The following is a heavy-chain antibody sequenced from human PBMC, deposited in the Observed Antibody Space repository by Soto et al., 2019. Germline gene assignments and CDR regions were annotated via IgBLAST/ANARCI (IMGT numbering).Heavy chain of an antibody. CDR3: ARRPSDYYGMDV. CDR2: IYPYDSDT. D-gene: IGHD1-26*01. J-gene: IGHJ6*02. V-gene: IGHV5-51*01. CDR1: GYSFTNYW. Sequence: GESLKISCKGSGYSFTNYWIAWVRQMPGKGLEWMAIIYPYDSDTTYSPSFQGQVTISADKSINTAYLQWSSLKASDTAIYYCARRPSDYYGMDVWRQGTMVTVSS.